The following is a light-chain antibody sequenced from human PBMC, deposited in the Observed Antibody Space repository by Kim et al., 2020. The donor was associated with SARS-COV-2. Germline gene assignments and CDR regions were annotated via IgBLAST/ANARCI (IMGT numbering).Light chain of an antibody. J-gene: IGKJ2*01. CDR2: DAS. CDR1: QSVSSY. Sequence: LSPRDRATLSGRASQSVSSYLAWYQQKPGQAPRLLIYDASNRATGIPARFSGSGSGTDFTLTISSLEPEDFAVYYCQQRSNWPPYTFGQGTKLEI. CDR3: QQRSNWPPYT. V-gene: IGKV3-11*01.